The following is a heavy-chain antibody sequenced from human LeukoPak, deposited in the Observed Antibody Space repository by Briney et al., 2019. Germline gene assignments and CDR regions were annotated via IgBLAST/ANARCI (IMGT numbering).Heavy chain of an antibody. V-gene: IGHV3-48*02. Sequence: GGSLRLSYAISGCTFSMYSMNWVRQAPEKGLEWVSYISSSSRTIYYADSVKRRFTISRDNDKNSLYLQMNSLRDEDTAVYYCARDGLDYDPFPYWGQGTLVTVSS. CDR3: ARDGLDYDPFPY. CDR2: ISSSSRTI. CDR1: GCTFSMYS. D-gene: IGHD3-3*01. J-gene: IGHJ4*02.